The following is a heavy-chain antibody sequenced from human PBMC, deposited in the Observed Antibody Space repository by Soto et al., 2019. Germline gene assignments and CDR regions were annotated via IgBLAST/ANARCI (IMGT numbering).Heavy chain of an antibody. D-gene: IGHD1-7*01. CDR2: INHSGST. CDR1: GGSFSGYY. J-gene: IGHJ4*02. CDR3: ARGWRITGTTTGPPFFDY. V-gene: IGHV4-34*01. Sequence: QVQLQQWGAGLLKPSETLSLTCAVYGGSFSGYYWSWIRQPPGTGLEWIGEINHSGSTNYNPSLKSRVTISVDTSKNQFSLKLSSVTAADTAVYYCARGWRITGTTTGPPFFDYWGQGTLVTVSS.